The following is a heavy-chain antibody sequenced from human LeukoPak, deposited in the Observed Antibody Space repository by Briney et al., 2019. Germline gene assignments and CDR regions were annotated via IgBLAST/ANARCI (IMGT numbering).Heavy chain of an antibody. CDR1: GFTFDDYA. CDR3: ARAGVYSYAYVDY. V-gene: IGHV3-74*01. Sequence: GGSLRLSCAASGFTFDDYAMHWVRQAPGKGLEWVSRISSDGSSTSYADSVKGRFTISRDNAQSTLYLQMNSLRAEDTAVYYCARAGVYSYAYVDYWGQGTLVTVSS. D-gene: IGHD5-18*01. J-gene: IGHJ4*02. CDR2: ISSDGSST.